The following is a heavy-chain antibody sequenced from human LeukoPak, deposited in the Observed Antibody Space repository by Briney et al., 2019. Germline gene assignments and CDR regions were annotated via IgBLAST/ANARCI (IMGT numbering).Heavy chain of an antibody. V-gene: IGHV3-21*01. CDR1: GFTFSSYS. D-gene: IGHD2-21*02. CDR2: ISSSSSYI. J-gene: IGHJ4*02. CDR3: ASGDWGGY. Sequence: PGGSLRLSCAASGFTFSSYSMNWVRQAPGKGLEWVSSISSSSSYIYYAESVKGRFTISRDNAKNSLYLQMNSLRAEDTAVYYCASGDWGGYWGQGTLVSVSS.